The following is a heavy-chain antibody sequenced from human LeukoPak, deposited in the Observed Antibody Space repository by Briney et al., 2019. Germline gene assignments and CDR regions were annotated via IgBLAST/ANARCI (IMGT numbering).Heavy chain of an antibody. CDR2: IIPIFGTA. CDR3: AADPKYSSYYDTTAYYWDY. CDR1: GGTFSSYA. Sequence: EASVKVSCKASGGTFSSYAISWVRQAPGQGLEWMGRIIPIFGTANYAQKFQERVTITRDMSTRTAYMELSSLTSEDTAVYYCAADPKYSSYYDTTAYYWDYWGQGTLVTVSS. D-gene: IGHD3-22*01. V-gene: IGHV1-69*05. J-gene: IGHJ4*02.